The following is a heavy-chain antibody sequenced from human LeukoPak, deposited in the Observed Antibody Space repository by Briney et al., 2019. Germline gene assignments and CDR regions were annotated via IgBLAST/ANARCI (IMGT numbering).Heavy chain of an antibody. CDR2: IYTSEST. V-gene: IGHV4-4*09. Sequence: SETLSLTCTVSGGSISSYYWRWIRQAPGKGLARIGYIYTSESTNYNPSLKSPVTISGDTSKNQFSLKLSSVTAGDTAVYYCAGRARAAGGSEYYFDYWGQGTLVTVSS. CDR3: AGRARAAGGSEYYFDY. D-gene: IGHD6-13*01. CDR1: GGSISSYY. J-gene: IGHJ4*02.